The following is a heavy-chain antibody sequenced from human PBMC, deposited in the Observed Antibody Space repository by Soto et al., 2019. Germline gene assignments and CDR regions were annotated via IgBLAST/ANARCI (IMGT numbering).Heavy chain of an antibody. CDR1: GYTFTSYD. V-gene: IGHV1-8*01. CDR2: MNPNNGYT. Sequence: QVQLVQSGAEVKKPGASVKVSCKTSGYTFTSYDIHWVRQATGQGLEWMGWMNPNNGYTDYAQKFQGRVTMTRDTSLRTANMEMSSLTTDDTAVYYWARGRGWRDCWGQGTLVTVSS. CDR3: ARGRGWRDC. J-gene: IGHJ4*02. D-gene: IGHD6-19*01.